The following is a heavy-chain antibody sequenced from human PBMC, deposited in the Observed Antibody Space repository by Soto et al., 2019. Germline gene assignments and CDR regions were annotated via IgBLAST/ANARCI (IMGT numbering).Heavy chain of an antibody. CDR3: TRDAIGAGNEY. D-gene: IGHD3-10*01. CDR1: GFIFSDYG. V-gene: IGHV3-33*08. CDR2: IWYDGSKK. Sequence: QVQLVESGGAVVQPGRSLRLSCAASGFIFSDYGMHWVRQAPGKGLEWVAVIWYDGSKKYYGDSVKGRFTISRDNSKNTLYLQMNSLRVEDTALYYCTRDAIGAGNEYGGQGTLVTVSS. J-gene: IGHJ4*02.